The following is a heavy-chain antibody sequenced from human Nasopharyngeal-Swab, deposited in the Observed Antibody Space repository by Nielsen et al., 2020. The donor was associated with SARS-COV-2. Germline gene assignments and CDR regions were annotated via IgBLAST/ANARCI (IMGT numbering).Heavy chain of an antibody. D-gene: IGHD6-19*01. CDR2: IYPGDPDT. V-gene: IGHV5-51*01. Sequence: VRQMPGKGLEWMGIIYPGDPDTRYSPSFQGQVTISADKSISTAYLQWSRLKASDTAMYYCARSLSSGWLDDAFDIWGQGTMVTVSS. CDR3: ARSLSSGWLDDAFDI. J-gene: IGHJ3*02.